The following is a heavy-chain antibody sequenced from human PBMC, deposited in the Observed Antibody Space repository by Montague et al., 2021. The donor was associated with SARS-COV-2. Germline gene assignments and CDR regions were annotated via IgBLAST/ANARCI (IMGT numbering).Heavy chain of an antibody. CDR2: IYSGGDT. J-gene: IGHJ3*02. CDR1: GFTVNSNY. V-gene: IGHV3-53*01. D-gene: IGHD1-26*01. Sequence: SLRLSCAASGFTVNSNYMSWVRQAPGKGLEWVALIYSGGDTTYAFSVXDRFTISRDNSKNTLYLQINSLRVEDTAVFYCARGGVGATWAFDIWGQGTMVTVSS. CDR3: ARGGVGATWAFDI.